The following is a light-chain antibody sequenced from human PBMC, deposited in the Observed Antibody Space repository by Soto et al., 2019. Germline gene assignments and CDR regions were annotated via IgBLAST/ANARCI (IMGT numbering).Light chain of an antibody. Sequence: EIVMTQSPATLSVSPGERATLSCRASPSVSSNLAWYQQKPGQAPRLLIYGASTRATGIPARFSGSGSGTEFNLTISSLQSEDFVVYYCQEYNNWPRTFGQGTKVEIK. CDR2: GAS. V-gene: IGKV3-15*01. J-gene: IGKJ1*01. CDR3: QEYNNWPRT. CDR1: PSVSSN.